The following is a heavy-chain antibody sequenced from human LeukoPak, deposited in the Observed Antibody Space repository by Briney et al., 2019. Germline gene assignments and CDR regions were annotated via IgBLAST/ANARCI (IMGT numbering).Heavy chain of an antibody. V-gene: IGHV3-30*02. CDR1: GFTFVSHG. CDR2: IRYDGSHQ. D-gene: IGHD3-22*01. J-gene: IGHJ1*01. CDR3: ATDQDHGYFRQ. Sequence: QAGGSLRLSCVVSGFTFVSHGMHWVRQAPGKGLEWGAFIRYDGSHQYYADSVKGRFTISRDNSKNTLFLQMNSLRAEDTAVFYCATDQDHGYFRQWGQGTLVIVSS.